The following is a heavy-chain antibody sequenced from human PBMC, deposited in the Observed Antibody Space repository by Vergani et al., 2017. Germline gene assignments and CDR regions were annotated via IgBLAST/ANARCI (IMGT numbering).Heavy chain of an antibody. CDR2: IYRTGRT. V-gene: IGHV4-38-2*01. CDR1: GFSIDNGYY. D-gene: IGHD3-9*01. J-gene: IGHJ4*02. CDR3: ARRSGIVYDIFSGTQYFFDF. Sequence: QVQLQESGPGLVKPSETLSLTCAVSGFSIDNGYYWDWSRQPPGKGLEGIGSIYRTGRTHFNPSLKSRVTISVDTSNNHFSLRLNSLTAADTAVYYCARRSGIVYDIFSGTQYFFDFWGQETLVTVSS.